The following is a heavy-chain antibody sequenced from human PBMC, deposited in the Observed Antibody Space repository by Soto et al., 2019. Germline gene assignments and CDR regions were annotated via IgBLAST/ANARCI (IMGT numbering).Heavy chain of an antibody. CDR3: ARAAGGVLDP. D-gene: IGHD3-16*01. CDR2: INPSSVHP. V-gene: IGHV1-8*01. CDR1: GYSFISYD. J-gene: IGHJ5*02. Sequence: QVQLVQSGAEVKKPGASVKVSCKAFGYSFISYDITWVRQATGQGLEWMGWINPSSVHPGHAQKFQGRVTMTWNTSISTAYMELSGLRSEDTAVYYCARAAGGVLDPWGQGTLVTVSS.